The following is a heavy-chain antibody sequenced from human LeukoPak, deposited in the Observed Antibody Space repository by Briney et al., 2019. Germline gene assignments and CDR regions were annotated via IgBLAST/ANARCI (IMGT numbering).Heavy chain of an antibody. CDR1: GYMFTAYF. Sequence: ASVKVSCKTSGYMFTAYFMHWVRQAPGQGLEHMGWINPNSGGTTYAQKFQGRVTMTRDTSISTAYMELSRLRSDDTAVYYCARDTVDTTTITPLDYWGQGTLVTVSS. J-gene: IGHJ4*02. D-gene: IGHD5-18*01. CDR2: INPNSGGT. CDR3: ARDTVDTTTITPLDY. V-gene: IGHV1-2*02.